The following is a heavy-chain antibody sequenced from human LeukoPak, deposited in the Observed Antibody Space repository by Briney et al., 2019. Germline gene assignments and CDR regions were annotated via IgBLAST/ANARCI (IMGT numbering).Heavy chain of an antibody. CDR2: IYYSGST. Sequence: SETLSLTCAVYGGSFSGYYWSWIRQPLGKGLEWIGYIYYSGSTNYNPSLKSRVTISVDTSKNQFSLKLSSVTAADTAVYYCARARRGVSRLYYFDYWGQGTLVTVSS. V-gene: IGHV4-59*01. CDR3: ARARRGVSRLYYFDY. J-gene: IGHJ4*02. CDR1: GGSFSGYY. D-gene: IGHD2-8*01.